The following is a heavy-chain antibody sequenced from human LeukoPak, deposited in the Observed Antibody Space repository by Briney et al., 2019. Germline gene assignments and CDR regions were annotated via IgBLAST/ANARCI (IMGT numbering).Heavy chain of an antibody. J-gene: IGHJ4*02. CDR1: GFTFSSYA. Sequence: GGSLRLSCSASGFTFSSYALHWVRQAPGKGLEYVSAISSNGGSTYYADSVKGRFTISRDNSKNTLYLQMSSLRAEDTAVYYCVTMVGSIGFDYWGQGTLVTVSS. V-gene: IGHV3-64D*06. CDR2: ISSNGGST. D-gene: IGHD2-15*01. CDR3: VTMVGSIGFDY.